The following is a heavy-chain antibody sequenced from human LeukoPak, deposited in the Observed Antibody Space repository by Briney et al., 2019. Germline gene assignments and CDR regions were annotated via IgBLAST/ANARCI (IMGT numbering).Heavy chain of an antibody. J-gene: IGHJ4*02. V-gene: IGHV1-69*04. CDR1: GGTFSSYA. D-gene: IGHD3-3*01. Sequence: SVKVSCKASGGTFSSYAISWVRQAPGQGLEWMGGIIPILGIANYAQKFQGRVTITADKSTSTAYMELSSLRSEDTAVYYCARSSSVFGVVSYFDYWGQGTLVTVSS. CDR2: IIPILGIA. CDR3: ARSSSVFGVVSYFDY.